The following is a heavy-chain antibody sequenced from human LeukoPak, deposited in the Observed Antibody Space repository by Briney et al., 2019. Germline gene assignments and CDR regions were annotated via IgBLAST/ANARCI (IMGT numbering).Heavy chain of an antibody. V-gene: IGHV3-48*04. D-gene: IGHD4-17*01. Sequence: GGSLRLSCAASGFTFSSYNMNWVRQAPGKGLEWVSYIDSSSSTMYYADSVKGRFTISRDNAKNSLYLQMDSLRAGDTAVYYCTTDDSLLTTYHDYWGQGTLVTVSS. CDR2: IDSSSSTM. CDR3: TTDDSLLTTYHDY. J-gene: IGHJ4*02. CDR1: GFTFSSYN.